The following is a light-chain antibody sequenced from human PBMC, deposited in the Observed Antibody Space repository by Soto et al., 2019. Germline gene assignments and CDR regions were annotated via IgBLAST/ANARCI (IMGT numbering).Light chain of an antibody. CDR3: TSYTPRTALV. V-gene: IGLV2-18*02. CDR2: EVT. Sequence: QSALTQPPSVSGSPGQSVTISCIGTSSDIGSYNRVSWYQQSPGTAPKLIVYEVTNRPSGVAGRFSGSKSGNTASLTISGRQAEDEADYYCTSYTPRTALVFGGGTKVTVL. J-gene: IGLJ3*02. CDR1: SSDIGSYNR.